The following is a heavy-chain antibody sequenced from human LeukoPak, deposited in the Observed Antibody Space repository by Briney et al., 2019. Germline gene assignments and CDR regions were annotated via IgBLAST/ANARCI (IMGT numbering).Heavy chain of an antibody. V-gene: IGHV4-30-2*01. CDR2: IYHSGST. Sequence: SETLSLTCAVSGGSISSGGYSWSWIRQPPGKGLEWIGYIYHSGSTYYNPSLKSRVTISVDRSKNQFSLKLSSVTAADTAVYYCARSRKYYFDYWGQGTLVTVSS. J-gene: IGHJ4*02. CDR3: ARSRKYYFDY. D-gene: IGHD1-14*01. CDR1: GGSISSGGYS.